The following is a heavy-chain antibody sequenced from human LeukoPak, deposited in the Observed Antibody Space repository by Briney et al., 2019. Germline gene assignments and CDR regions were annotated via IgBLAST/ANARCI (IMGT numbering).Heavy chain of an antibody. CDR2: IYYTGST. J-gene: IGHJ4*02. V-gene: IGHV4-30-4*07. CDR1: GGSISRSGYS. CDR3: AGRGPGY. Sequence: SETLSLTCAVSGGSISRSGYSWSWIRQPPGKGLDWIAYIYYTGSTYYNPSLKSRVTISLDTSKNQFSLNLSSVTAADTAVYYCAGRGPGYWGQGTLVTVSS.